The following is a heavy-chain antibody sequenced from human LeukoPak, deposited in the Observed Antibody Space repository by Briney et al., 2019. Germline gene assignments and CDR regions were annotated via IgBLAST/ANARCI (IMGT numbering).Heavy chain of an antibody. J-gene: IGHJ4*02. Sequence: GGSLRLSCAGSGFTLSNYWMTWVRQAPGKGLEWVANIKEDGSEKYYVDSVKGRFTISRDNAKNSLYLQMNSLKTEDTAVYYCTSLLAQLGIDYWGQGTLVTVSS. CDR3: TSLLAQLGIDY. D-gene: IGHD5-24*01. CDR2: IKEDGSEK. V-gene: IGHV3-7*05. CDR1: GFTLSNYW.